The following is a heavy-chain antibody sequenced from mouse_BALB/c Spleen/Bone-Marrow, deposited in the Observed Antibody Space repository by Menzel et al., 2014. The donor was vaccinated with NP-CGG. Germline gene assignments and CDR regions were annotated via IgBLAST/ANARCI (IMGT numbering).Heavy chain of an antibody. Sequence: VQLQQSGAELVRPGASVKLSCKASGYTFTSYWINWVKQRPGQGLEWIGNIYPSDSYTNYNQKFKDKATLTADKSSSTAYMQLSSPTSEDSAVYYCTRGLGAMDYWGQGTSVTVSS. CDR1: GYTFTSYW. D-gene: IGHD3-3*01. V-gene: IGHV1-69*02. CDR3: TRGLGAMDY. J-gene: IGHJ4*01. CDR2: IYPSDSYT.